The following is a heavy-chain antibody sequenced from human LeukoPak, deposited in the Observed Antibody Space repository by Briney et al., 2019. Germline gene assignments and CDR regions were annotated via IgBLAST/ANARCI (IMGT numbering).Heavy chain of an antibody. CDR2: IYYSGST. Sequence: SQTLSLTCTVSGGSISSGGYYWSWIRQHPGKGLEWIGYIYYSGSTDYNPSLKSRVTISVDTSKNQFSLKLSSVTAADTAVYYCARAGDSSGGTYFDYWGQGTLVTVSS. J-gene: IGHJ4*02. V-gene: IGHV4-31*03. CDR3: ARAGDSSGGTYFDY. D-gene: IGHD6-19*01. CDR1: GGSISSGGYY.